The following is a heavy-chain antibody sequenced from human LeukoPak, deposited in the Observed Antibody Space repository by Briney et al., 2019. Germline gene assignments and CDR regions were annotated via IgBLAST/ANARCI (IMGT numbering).Heavy chain of an antibody. J-gene: IGHJ6*03. CDR2: ISDTGST. D-gene: IGHD3-3*01. CDR1: GGSLSIHY. V-gene: IGHV4-59*11. Sequence: PSETPSLTCTVSGGSLSIHYWNWLRQPPGKGLEWIGYISDTGSTYYNPSLKSRVSISVDTSKNQFSLRLNSVTAADTALYYCARDRAEFPDYDSTLYQYFMDVWGKGITVTVSS. CDR3: ARDRAEFPDYDSTLYQYFMDV.